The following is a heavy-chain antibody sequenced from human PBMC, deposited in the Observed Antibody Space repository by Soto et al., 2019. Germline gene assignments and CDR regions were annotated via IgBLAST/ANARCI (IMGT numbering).Heavy chain of an antibody. J-gene: IGHJ4*02. Sequence: QTGGSLRLSCAASGFTFSSYGMHWVRQAPGKGLEWVAVIWYDGSNKYYADSVKGRFTISRDNSKNTLYLQMNSLRAEDTAVYYCARDRGGGRYFDYWGQGTLVTVSS. CDR1: GFTFSSYG. CDR2: IWYDGSNK. CDR3: ARDRGGGRYFDY. D-gene: IGHD3-10*01. V-gene: IGHV3-33*01.